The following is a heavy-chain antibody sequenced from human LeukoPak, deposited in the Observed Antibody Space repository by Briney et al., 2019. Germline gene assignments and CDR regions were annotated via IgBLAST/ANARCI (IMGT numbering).Heavy chain of an antibody. CDR1: GGSISNDY. CDR2: IYTRGST. V-gene: IGHV4-4*07. J-gene: IGHJ4*02. Sequence: KTSETLSLTCTVSGGSISNDYWSWIRQAAGKELEWIGRIYTRGSTNYNPSLKRRVTVSLDKSKKQFSLNLNSVTAADTAAYYCARGGTYGSGRNQHTTLDYWGQGTLVTVSS. D-gene: IGHD3-10*01. CDR3: ARGGTYGSGRNQHTTLDY.